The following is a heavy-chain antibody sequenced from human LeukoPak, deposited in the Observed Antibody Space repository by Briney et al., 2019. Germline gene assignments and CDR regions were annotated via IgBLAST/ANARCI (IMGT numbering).Heavy chain of an antibody. V-gene: IGHV3-64*01. J-gene: IGHJ4*02. CDR2: ISSNGRTT. D-gene: IGHD1-26*01. CDR1: GFTFSSYA. Sequence: PGGSLRLSCAASGFTFSSYAMHWVRQAPGKGPEYVSTISSNGRTTHYANSVKGRFTISRDNSKNTLYLQMGSLRAEDMSVYYCARSVGVGVGYFDYWGQGTLVTVSS. CDR3: ARSVGVGVGYFDY.